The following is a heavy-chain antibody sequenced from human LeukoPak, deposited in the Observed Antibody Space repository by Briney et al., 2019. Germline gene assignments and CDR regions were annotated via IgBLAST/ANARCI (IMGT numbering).Heavy chain of an antibody. CDR2: IYHSGST. J-gene: IGHJ4*02. CDR1: GGSISSSNW. Sequence: SETLSLTCAVSGGSISSSNWWSWVRQPPGKGLEWIGEIYHSGSTSYNPSLKSRVITSVDTSKNQFSLKLSSVTAADTAVYYCARGIRGYSYTFDYWGQGTLVTVSS. CDR3: ARGIRGYSYTFDY. V-gene: IGHV4-4*02. D-gene: IGHD5-18*01.